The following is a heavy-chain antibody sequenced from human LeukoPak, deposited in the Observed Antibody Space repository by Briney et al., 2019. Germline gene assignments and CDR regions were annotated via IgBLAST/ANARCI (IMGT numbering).Heavy chain of an antibody. CDR2: ITNSSRYT. CDR3: ARSYEGSGFSD. D-gene: IGHD3-3*01. J-gene: IGHJ4*02. CDR1: GFSFNNYW. V-gene: IGHV3-21*01. Sequence: GGSLRLSCAASGFSFNNYWMHWVRQAPGKGLEWVSSITNSSRYTYYADSVKGRFTISRDNAKNSLYLQMNSLRAEDTAVYYCARSYEGSGFSDWGQGTLVTVSS.